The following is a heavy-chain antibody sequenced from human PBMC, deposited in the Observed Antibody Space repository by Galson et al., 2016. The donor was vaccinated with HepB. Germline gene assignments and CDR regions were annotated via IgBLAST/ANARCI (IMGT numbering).Heavy chain of an antibody. V-gene: IGHV1-2*02. D-gene: IGHD7-27*01. J-gene: IGHJ4*02. CDR3: TRDHKWGPDY. Sequence: SVKVSCKASGFTFTGHYMHWVRQAAGQGLEWMGWINGDSGVTHYAEKFQGRVTLTRDTSISTVYMELNNLRSDGTATYYCTRDHKWGPDYWGQGTLVAVSS. CDR2: INGDSGVT. CDR1: GFTFTGHY.